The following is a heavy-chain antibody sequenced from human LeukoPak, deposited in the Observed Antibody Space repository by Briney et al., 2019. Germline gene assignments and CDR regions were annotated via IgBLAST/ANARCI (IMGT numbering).Heavy chain of an antibody. CDR2: IYASGNT. J-gene: IGHJ4*02. D-gene: IGHD6-19*01. Sequence: SETLSLTCTVSGGSVSSASYYWTWIRQPPGKGLEWIGYIYASGNTNYNPSLKSRVTISVDTSKNQFSLKLSSVTAADTAVYYCARDPPVTGTSWGQGTLVTVSS. CDR1: GGSVSSASYY. V-gene: IGHV4-61*01. CDR3: ARDPPVTGTS.